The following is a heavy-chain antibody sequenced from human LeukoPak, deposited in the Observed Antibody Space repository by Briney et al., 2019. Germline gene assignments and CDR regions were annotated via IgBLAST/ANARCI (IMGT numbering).Heavy chain of an antibody. J-gene: IGHJ4*02. D-gene: IGHD3-9*01. CDR1: GFTFSSYA. Sequence: GRSLRLSCAASGFTFSSYAMSWVRQAQGKGLEWVSAISASGGNTLYADSVKGRFTISRDNSKNTLYLQMNSLRAEDTAVYYCARRTYDDILTGYYFDYWGQGTLVTVSS. CDR2: ISASGGNT. V-gene: IGHV3-23*01. CDR3: ARRTYDDILTGYYFDY.